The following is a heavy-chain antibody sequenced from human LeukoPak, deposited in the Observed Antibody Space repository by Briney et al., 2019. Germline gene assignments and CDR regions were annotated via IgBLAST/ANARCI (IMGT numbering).Heavy chain of an antibody. Sequence: SQTVSLTCTCCGGSISREEYYGMCIRQPPGKGLEWIGYIYYSGSPYYNPSLKSRVTISVDTSKNQFSLKLSSVTAADTAVYYCARARYSYGSNFDYWGQGTLVTVSS. CDR1: GGSISREEYY. J-gene: IGHJ4*02. V-gene: IGHV4-30-4*01. D-gene: IGHD5-18*01. CDR3: ARARYSYGSNFDY. CDR2: IYYSGSP.